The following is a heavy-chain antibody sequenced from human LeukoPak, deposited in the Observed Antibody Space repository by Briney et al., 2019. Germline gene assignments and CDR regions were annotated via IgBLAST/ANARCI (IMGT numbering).Heavy chain of an antibody. CDR3: ARTTMVRGTYYMDV. Sequence: PSETLSPTCTVSGGSISSYYWSWIRQPPGKGLEWIGCIYYSGYTNYKSSLKSRVTISVDTSKNQFSLKLSSVTAADTAVYYCARTTMVRGTYYMDVWGKGTTVTVSS. D-gene: IGHD3-10*01. CDR1: GGSISSYY. CDR2: IYYSGYT. V-gene: IGHV4-59*01. J-gene: IGHJ6*03.